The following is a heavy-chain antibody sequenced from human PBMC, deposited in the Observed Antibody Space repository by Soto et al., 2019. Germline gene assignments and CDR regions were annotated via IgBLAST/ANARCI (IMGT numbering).Heavy chain of an antibody. CDR3: ARDLGGSYHTRFYYYGMDV. D-gene: IGHD1-26*01. V-gene: IGHV3-33*01. Sequence: GSLRLSCAASGFTFSSYGMHWVRQAPGKGLEWVAVIWYDGSNKYYADSVKGRFTISRDNSKNTLYLQMNSLRAEDTAVYYCARDLGGSYHTRFYYYGMDVWGQGTTVTVSS. J-gene: IGHJ6*02. CDR1: GFTFSSYG. CDR2: IWYDGSNK.